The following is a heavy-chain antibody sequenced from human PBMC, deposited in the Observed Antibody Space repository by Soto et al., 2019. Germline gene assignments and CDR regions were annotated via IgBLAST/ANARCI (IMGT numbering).Heavy chain of an antibody. J-gene: IGHJ4*02. CDR1: GGTFSSYT. Sequence: QVQLVQSGAEVKKPGSSVKVSCKASGGTFSSYTFNWVRQAPGQGLEWMGRIIPIVNKPNYAQKFQGRVTITADKSTRTAYIELSSLRSEDTAVYYCASAYGSGSYLHFDSWGQGTLVPVSS. D-gene: IGHD3-10*01. V-gene: IGHV1-69*02. CDR3: ASAYGSGSYLHFDS. CDR2: IIPIVNKP.